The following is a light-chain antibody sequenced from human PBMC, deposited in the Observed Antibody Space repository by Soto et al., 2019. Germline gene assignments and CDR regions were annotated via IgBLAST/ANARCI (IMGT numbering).Light chain of an antibody. Sequence: DIQMTQSPSSLSASVGDRVTITCQASQDISNYLNWYQQKPVKAPKLLIYDASNLETGVPSRFSGSGSGTDFTFTISSLHPEDIATYYCQQYDNLPLTFGGGTKVEIK. CDR2: DAS. CDR1: QDISNY. J-gene: IGKJ4*01. CDR3: QQYDNLPLT. V-gene: IGKV1-33*01.